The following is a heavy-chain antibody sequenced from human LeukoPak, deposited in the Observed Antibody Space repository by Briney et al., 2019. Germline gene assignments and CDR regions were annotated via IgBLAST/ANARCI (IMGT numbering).Heavy chain of an antibody. CDR2: IYSGGST. CDR3: ARSKGSGSYYNAPFDP. J-gene: IGHJ5*02. V-gene: IGHV3-53*01. D-gene: IGHD3-10*01. CDR1: GFTVSSNY. Sequence: GGSLRLSCAASGFTVSSNYMSWVRQAPGKGLEWVSVIYSGGSTYYADSVRGRFTISRDNSKNTLYLQMNSLRAEDTAVYYCARSKGSGSYYNAPFDPWGQGTLVTVSS.